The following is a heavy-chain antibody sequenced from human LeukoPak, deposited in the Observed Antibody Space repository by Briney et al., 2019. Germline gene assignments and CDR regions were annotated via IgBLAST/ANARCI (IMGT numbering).Heavy chain of an antibody. CDR1: GGTFSSYA. D-gene: IGHD5-24*01. V-gene: IGHV1-69*13. CDR3: ARVVLGRRWLQTSYYYGMDV. CDR2: IVPIFGTA. J-gene: IGHJ6*02. Sequence: SVKASCKASGGTFSSYAISWVRQAPGQGLEWMGGIVPIFGTANYAQKFQGRVTITADESTSTAYLELSSLTSEDTAVYYCARVVLGRRWLQTSYYYGMDVWGQGTTVTVSS.